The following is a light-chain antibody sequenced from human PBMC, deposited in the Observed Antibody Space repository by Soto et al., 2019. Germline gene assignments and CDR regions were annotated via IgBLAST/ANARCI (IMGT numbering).Light chain of an antibody. CDR2: DAS. V-gene: IGKV3-11*01. CDR1: QSFSSY. CDR3: QQRSNWPPVIT. Sequence: EIVLTQSPATLSLSPGERATLSCRASQSFSSYLAWYQQKPGQAPRLLIYDASKRATGIPARFSGRGSGTDVTLTISILVPEDFAVDYCQQRSNWPPVITFGQGTRLEIK. J-gene: IGKJ5*01.